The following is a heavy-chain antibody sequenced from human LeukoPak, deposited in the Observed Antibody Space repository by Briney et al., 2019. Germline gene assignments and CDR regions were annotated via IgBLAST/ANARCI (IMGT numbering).Heavy chain of an antibody. CDR2: ISTSSSYI. CDR3: ARVKLGGVDSSGSVSSGDDAFDI. V-gene: IGHV3-21*04. CDR1: GFTFSNYN. Sequence: GGSLRLSCAASGFTFSNYNMNWVRQAPGKGLEWVSSISTSSSYIYYADSVKGRFTISRDNAKKSLYLQMHSLRAEDTAFYYCARVKLGGVDSSGSVSSGDDAFDIWGQGTMVTVSS. J-gene: IGHJ3*02. D-gene: IGHD6-19*01.